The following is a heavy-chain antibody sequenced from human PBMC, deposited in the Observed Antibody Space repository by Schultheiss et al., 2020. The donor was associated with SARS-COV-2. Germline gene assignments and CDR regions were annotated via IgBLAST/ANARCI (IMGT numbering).Heavy chain of an antibody. D-gene: IGHD3-10*01. V-gene: IGHV4-4*02. CDR2: IDHSGST. CDR1: GGSISSSNW. CDR3: ARAGESGGLGY. J-gene: IGHJ4*02. Sequence: SETLSLTCAVSGGSISSSNWWSWVRQPPGKGLEWIGSIDHSGSTNYNPSLKSRVTISVDTSKNQFSLKLSSVTAADTAVYYCARAGESGGLGYWGQGTLVTVSS.